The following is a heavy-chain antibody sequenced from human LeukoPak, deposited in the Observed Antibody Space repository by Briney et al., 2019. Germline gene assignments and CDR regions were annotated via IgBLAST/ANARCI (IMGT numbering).Heavy chain of an antibody. Sequence: ASVKVSCKASGYTFTSYGISWVRQAPGQGLVWMGWISAYNGNTNYAQRLQGRVTMTTDTSTSTAYMELRSLRSDDTAVYYCARDPLYCSGGSCYGTPGDYWGQGTLVTVSS. J-gene: IGHJ4*02. D-gene: IGHD2-15*01. CDR3: ARDPLYCSGGSCYGTPGDY. V-gene: IGHV1-18*01. CDR2: ISAYNGNT. CDR1: GYTFTSYG.